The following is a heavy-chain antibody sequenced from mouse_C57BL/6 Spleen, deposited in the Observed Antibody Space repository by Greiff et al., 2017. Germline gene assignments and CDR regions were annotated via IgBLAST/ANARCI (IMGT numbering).Heavy chain of an antibody. Sequence: VQLQQPGAELVKPGASVKLSCKASGYTFTSYWMQWVKQRPGQGLEWIGEIDPSDSYTNYNQKFKGKATLTVDTSSSTAYMQLSSLTSEDSAVYYCARNYCDYWGQGTTLTVSS. J-gene: IGHJ2*01. V-gene: IGHV1-50*01. CDR1: GYTFTSYW. CDR2: IDPSDSYT. CDR3: ARNYCDY.